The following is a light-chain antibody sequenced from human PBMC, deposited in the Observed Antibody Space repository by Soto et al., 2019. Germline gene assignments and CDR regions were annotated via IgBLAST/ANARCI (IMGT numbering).Light chain of an antibody. J-gene: IGLJ1*01. CDR2: DVS. CDR3: SSYTTSSTYV. V-gene: IGLV2-14*01. CDR1: SSDIGVYNY. Sequence: QSALTQPASVSGSPGQSITISCTGTSSDIGVYNYVAWYQQHPGKAPKLMIYDVSNRPSGVSNRFSGSKSGNTASLTISGLQAEDEADYYCSSYTTSSTYVFGTGT.